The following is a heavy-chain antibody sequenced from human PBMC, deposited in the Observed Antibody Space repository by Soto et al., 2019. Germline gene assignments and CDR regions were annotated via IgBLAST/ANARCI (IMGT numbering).Heavy chain of an antibody. CDR3: ARETRAPYYYDSSGPRGWFDP. CDR1: GYTFTSYG. V-gene: IGHV1-18*04. Sequence: ASVKVSCKASGYTFTSYGISWVRQAPGQGLEWMGWISAYNGNTNYAQELQGRVTMTTDTSTSTAYMELRSLRSDDTAVYYCARETRAPYYYDSSGPRGWFDPWGQGTLVTVS. J-gene: IGHJ5*02. D-gene: IGHD3-22*01. CDR2: ISAYNGNT.